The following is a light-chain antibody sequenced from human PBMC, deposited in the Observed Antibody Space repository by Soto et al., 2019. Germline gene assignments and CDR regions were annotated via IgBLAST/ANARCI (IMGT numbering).Light chain of an antibody. V-gene: IGKV1-9*01. Sequence: DIQLTQSPSFLSASVGDRFTITCRASEGISSYLAWYQQKPGKAPKLLIYAASTLQSGVPSRFSGSGSGTEFTLTFSSRQPEDFATYYFQQLNSYPFTFGPGTKVDIK. CDR1: EGISSY. CDR2: AAS. J-gene: IGKJ3*01. CDR3: QQLNSYPFT.